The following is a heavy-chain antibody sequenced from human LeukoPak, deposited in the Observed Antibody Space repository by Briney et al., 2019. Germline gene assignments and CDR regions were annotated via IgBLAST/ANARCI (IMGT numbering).Heavy chain of an antibody. CDR1: GFTFSSYA. CDR3: AKDIRTEVGLLWFGNDAFDI. J-gene: IGHJ3*02. V-gene: IGHV3-30-3*01. D-gene: IGHD3-10*01. Sequence: GGSLRLSCAASGFTFSSYAMHWVRQAPGKGLEWVAVISYDGSNKYYADSVKGRFTISRDNSKNTLYLQMNSLRAEDTAVYYCAKDIRTEVGLLWFGNDAFDIWGQGTMVTVSS. CDR2: ISYDGSNK.